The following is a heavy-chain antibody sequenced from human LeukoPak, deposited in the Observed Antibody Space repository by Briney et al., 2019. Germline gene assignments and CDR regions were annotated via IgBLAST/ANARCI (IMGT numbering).Heavy chain of an antibody. J-gene: IGHJ6*02. CDR1: GGSISSGSYY. CDR3: ARAVVTGFSFMDV. D-gene: IGHD4-23*01. CDR2: IYTSGST. V-gene: IGHV4-61*02. Sequence: SETLSLTCTVSGGSISSGSYYWSWIRQPAGKGLEWIGRIYTSGSTNYNPSLKSRVTISVDKSKNQFSLKLSSVTAADTAVYYCARAVVTGFSFMDVWGQGTTVTVSS.